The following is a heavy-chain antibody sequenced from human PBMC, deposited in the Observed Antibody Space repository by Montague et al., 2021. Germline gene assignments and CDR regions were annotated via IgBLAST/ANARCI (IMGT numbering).Heavy chain of an antibody. CDR3: AVCSESAWELLHH. CDR2: VSHGGRT. D-gene: IGHD1-26*01. V-gene: IGHV4-38-2*02. J-gene: IGHJ5*02. CDR1: RSLLNSDYY. Sequence: SETLSLTCTVSRSLLNSDYYCGWIRQPPGKGLEWMGSVSHGGRTYYNPSLKSRVTISVDTSRNQFSLKLSSVTAADTAIYYCAVCSESAWELLHHWGQGIRVNVS.